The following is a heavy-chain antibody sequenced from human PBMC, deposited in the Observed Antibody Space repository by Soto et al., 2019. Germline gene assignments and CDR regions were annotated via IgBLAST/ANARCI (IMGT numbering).Heavy chain of an antibody. CDR3: ARDGASSGYVDY. V-gene: IGHV1-69*13. CDR2: IIPIFGTA. J-gene: IGHJ4*02. D-gene: IGHD3-22*01. Sequence: SVKVSCKASGGTFSSYAISWVRQAPGQGLEWMGGIIPIFGTANHAQKFQGRVTITADESTSTAYMELSSLRSEDTAVYYCARDGASSGYVDYWGQGTLVPVSS. CDR1: GGTFSSYA.